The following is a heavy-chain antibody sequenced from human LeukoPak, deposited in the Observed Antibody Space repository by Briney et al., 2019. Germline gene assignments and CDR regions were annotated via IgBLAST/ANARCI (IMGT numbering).Heavy chain of an antibody. CDR3: AKDSSSWSWTSPDDY. CDR2: ISAYNGNT. J-gene: IGHJ4*02. D-gene: IGHD6-13*01. CDR1: GYTFTSYG. V-gene: IGHV1-18*01. Sequence: ASVKVSCKASGYTFTSYGISWVRQAPGQGLEWMGWISAYNGNTNYAQKLQGRVTMTTDTSTSTAYMELSSLRSEDTAVYYCAKDSSSWSWTSPDDYWGQGTLVTVSS.